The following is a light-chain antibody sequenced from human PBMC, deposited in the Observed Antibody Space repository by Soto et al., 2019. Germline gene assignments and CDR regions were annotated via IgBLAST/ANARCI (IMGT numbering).Light chain of an antibody. CDR3: QQNYSATWT. J-gene: IGKJ1*01. Sequence: DIQLTQSPSFLSASVGDRVTITCRASQSISSYLNWYQQKPGKAPKLLIYAASTLQSGVPSRFSGSGSETDFTLTISSLQPEDFAAYSCQQNYSATWTFGQGTKVDI. CDR2: AAS. V-gene: IGKV1-39*01. CDR1: QSISSY.